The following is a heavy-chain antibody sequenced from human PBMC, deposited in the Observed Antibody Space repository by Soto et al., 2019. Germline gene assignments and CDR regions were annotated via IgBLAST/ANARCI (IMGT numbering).Heavy chain of an antibody. CDR2: IIPIFGTA. D-gene: IGHD2-15*01. V-gene: IGHV1-69*13. Sequence: SVKVSCKASGGTFSSYAIGWVRQAPGQGLEWMGGIIPIFGTANYAQKFQGRVTITADESTSTAYVELSSLRSEDTAVYYCAREALIVVVVAASGWFDPWGQGTLVTVSS. CDR3: AREALIVVVVAASGWFDP. CDR1: GGTFSSYA. J-gene: IGHJ5*02.